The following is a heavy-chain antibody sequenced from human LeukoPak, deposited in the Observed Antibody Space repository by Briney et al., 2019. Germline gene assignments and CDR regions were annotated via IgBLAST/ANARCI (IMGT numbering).Heavy chain of an antibody. Sequence: SETLSLTCTVPGGSISSYYWSWIRQPPGKGLEWIGYIYYGRSTNYNPSLKSRVTISVDTSKNQFSLKLSSVTAADTAVYYCASSRLDLESDAFDIWGQGTMVTVSS. CDR1: GGSISSYY. V-gene: IGHV4-59*01. CDR3: ASSRLDLESDAFDI. J-gene: IGHJ3*02. D-gene: IGHD3-16*01. CDR2: IYYGRST.